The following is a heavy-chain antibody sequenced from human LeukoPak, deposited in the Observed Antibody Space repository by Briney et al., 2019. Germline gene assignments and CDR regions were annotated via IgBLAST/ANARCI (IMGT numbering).Heavy chain of an antibody. CDR2: IYYSGST. Sequence: PSETLSLTCTVSGGSISSYYWSWIRQPPGKGLEWIGYIYYSGSTNYNPSLKSRVTISVDTSKNQFSLKLSSVTAADTAVYYCARDGDYVSLDYWGQGTLVTVSS. V-gene: IGHV4-59*01. D-gene: IGHD4-17*01. J-gene: IGHJ4*02. CDR3: ARDGDYVSLDY. CDR1: GGSISSYY.